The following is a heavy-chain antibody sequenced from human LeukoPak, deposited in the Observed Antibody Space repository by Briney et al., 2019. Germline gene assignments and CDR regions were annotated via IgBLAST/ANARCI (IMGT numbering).Heavy chain of an antibody. CDR3: ARESGDRNRFDP. J-gene: IGHJ5*02. Sequence: SETLSLTCTVSGGSISTYFWSWIRQPPGKGLEWIGYIYYSGSTNYNPSLKSRVTISVDTSKNQFSLKVSSVTAADTAVYYCARESGDRNRFDPWGQGALVTVSS. CDR2: IYYSGST. CDR1: GGSISTYF. V-gene: IGHV4-59*01. D-gene: IGHD1-26*01.